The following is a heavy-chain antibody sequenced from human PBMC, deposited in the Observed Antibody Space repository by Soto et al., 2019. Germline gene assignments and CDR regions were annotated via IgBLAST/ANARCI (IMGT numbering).Heavy chain of an antibody. J-gene: IGHJ5*02. CDR3: THRRNFCSGGTCHVWFDP. CDR1: GFSLTTVAVA. CDR2: IYGNGDK. D-gene: IGHD2-15*01. Sequence: QITLRESGPTLVKPTQTLTLTCSFSGFSLTTVAVAVGWIRQPPGRALEWVALIYGNGDKYYNPSLNNRLTITQDTSKNQVVLTLTNMDPVDTATYYCTHRRNFCSGGTCHVWFDPWGQGTLVTVSS. V-gene: IGHV2-5*01.